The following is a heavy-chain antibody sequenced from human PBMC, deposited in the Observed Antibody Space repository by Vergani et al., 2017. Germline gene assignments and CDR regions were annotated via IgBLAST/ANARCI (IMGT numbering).Heavy chain of an antibody. J-gene: IGHJ4*02. V-gene: IGHV4-34*01. Sequence: QVQLQQWGAGLLKPSETLSLTCAVYGGSFSGYYWSWIRQPPGKGLEWIGEINHSGSTNYNPSLKSRVTTSVDTSTNQFSLKLSSVTDADTAVYYCARRRHTYRIAAAGTYFDYWGQGTLVTVSS. CDR3: ARRRHTYRIAAAGTYFDY. CDR1: GGSFSGYY. D-gene: IGHD6-13*01. CDR2: INHSGST.